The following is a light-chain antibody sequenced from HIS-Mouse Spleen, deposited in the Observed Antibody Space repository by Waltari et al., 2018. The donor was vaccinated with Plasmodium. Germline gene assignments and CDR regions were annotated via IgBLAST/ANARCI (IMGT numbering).Light chain of an antibody. CDR1: QGIRNY. Sequence: DIHMTQSSSALSASLGDRVTITCRSSQGIRNYLAWYQQKPGKVPKLLIYAASTLQSGVPSRFSGSGSGTEFTLTISSLQPEDVATYYCQKYNSAPWTFGQGTKVEIK. CDR2: AAS. J-gene: IGKJ1*01. V-gene: IGKV1-27*01. CDR3: QKYNSAPWT.